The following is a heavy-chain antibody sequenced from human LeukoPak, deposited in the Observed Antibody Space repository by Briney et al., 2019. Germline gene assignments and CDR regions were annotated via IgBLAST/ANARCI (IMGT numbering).Heavy chain of an antibody. CDR1: GGSISSHY. CDR2: IHYSRST. Sequence: SETPSLTCTVSGGSISSHYWSWIRQPPRKGLEWIGNIHYSRSTNYNPSLKCRVTISVDTSQPQFSLKLNSVTAADTAVYYCARGVLLWGQGTLVTVSS. CDR3: ARGVLL. D-gene: IGHD4/OR15-4a*01. J-gene: IGHJ4*02. V-gene: IGHV4-59*11.